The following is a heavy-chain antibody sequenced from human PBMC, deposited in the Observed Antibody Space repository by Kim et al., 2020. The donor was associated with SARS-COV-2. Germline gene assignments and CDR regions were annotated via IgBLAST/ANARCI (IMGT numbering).Heavy chain of an antibody. V-gene: IGHV3-30*04. CDR3: ARGDVVPAAGWFDP. J-gene: IGHJ5*02. Sequence: SLILSCAASGFTFSSYAMHWVRQAPGKGLEWVAVISYDGSNKYYADSVKGRFTISRDNSKNTLYLQMNSLRAEDTAVYYCARGDVVPAAGWFDPWGQGPLVTVSS. D-gene: IGHD2-2*01. CDR2: ISYDGSNK. CDR1: GFTFSSYA.